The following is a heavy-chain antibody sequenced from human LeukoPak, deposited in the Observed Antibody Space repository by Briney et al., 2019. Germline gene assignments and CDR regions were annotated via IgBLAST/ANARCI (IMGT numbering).Heavy chain of an antibody. V-gene: IGHV4-34*01. CDR1: GGSFSGYY. CDR2: INHSGST. D-gene: IGHD3-10*01. CDR3: ARGITTMVRGVPLGY. Sequence: PSETLSLTCAVYGGSFSGYYWSWIRQPPGKGLEWIGEINHSGSTNYNPSLKSRVTISVDTSKNQFSLKLSSVTAADTAVYYCARGITTMVRGVPLGYWGQGTLVTVSS. J-gene: IGHJ4*02.